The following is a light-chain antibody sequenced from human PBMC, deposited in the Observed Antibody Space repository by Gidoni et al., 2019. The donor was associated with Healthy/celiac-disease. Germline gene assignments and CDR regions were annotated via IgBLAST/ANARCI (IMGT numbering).Light chain of an antibody. J-gene: IGKJ2*01. CDR3: QQYNNWPPYT. Sequence: EIVMTQSPATLSVSPGESSPLSCRASQSVSSNLAWYQQKPGQAPRILIYGASTRATGIPARFSGSGSGTEFTLTISSLQSEDFAVYYCQQYNNWPPYTFGQGTKLEIK. V-gene: IGKV3-15*01. CDR1: QSVSSN. CDR2: GAS.